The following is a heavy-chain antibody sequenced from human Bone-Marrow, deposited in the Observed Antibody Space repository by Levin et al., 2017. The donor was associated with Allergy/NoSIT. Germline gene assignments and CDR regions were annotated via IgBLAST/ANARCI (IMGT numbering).Heavy chain of an antibody. CDR3: AALQPATYYYYGMDV. CDR1: GGTFSSYT. J-gene: IGHJ6*02. Sequence: SVKVSCKASGGTFSSYTISWVRQAPGQGLEWMGRIIPILGIANYAQKFQGRVTITADKSTSTAYMELSSLRSEDTAVYYCAALQPATYYYYGMDVWGQGTTVTVSS. CDR2: IIPILGIA. D-gene: IGHD6-25*01. V-gene: IGHV1-69*02.